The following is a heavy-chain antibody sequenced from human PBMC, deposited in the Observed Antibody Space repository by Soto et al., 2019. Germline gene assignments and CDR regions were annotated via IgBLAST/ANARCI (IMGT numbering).Heavy chain of an antibody. D-gene: IGHD3-16*02. Sequence: EVQLVESGGGLVQPGGSLRLSCAASGFTFSSYWMHWVRQDPGKGLMWVSRINSGGRTTTYADSVKGRFTISRDNAKNTQYLQMNSLRAEDTAVYYCAVIDRDFRFDDWGQGTLVTVSS. CDR3: AVIDRDFRFDD. J-gene: IGHJ4*02. V-gene: IGHV3-74*03. CDR1: GFTFSSYW. CDR2: INSGGRTT.